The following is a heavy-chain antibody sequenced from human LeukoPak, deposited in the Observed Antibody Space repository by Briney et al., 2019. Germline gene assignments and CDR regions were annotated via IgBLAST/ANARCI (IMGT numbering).Heavy chain of an antibody. V-gene: IGHV4-59*04. J-gene: IGHJ6*03. CDR1: GGSISSYY. CDR3: ARHRIAARRHYYYYMDV. Sequence: SETLSLTCTVSGGSISSYYWSWIRQPPGKGLEWIGYIYYSGSTYYNPSLKSRVTISVDTSKNQFSLKLSSVTAADTAVYYCARHRIAARRHYYYYMDVWGKGTTVTVSS. D-gene: IGHD6-6*01. CDR2: IYYSGST.